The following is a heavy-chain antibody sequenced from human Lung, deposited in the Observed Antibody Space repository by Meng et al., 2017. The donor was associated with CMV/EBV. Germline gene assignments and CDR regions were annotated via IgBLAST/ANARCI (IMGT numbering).Heavy chain of an antibody. CDR1: GGSISTRSKW. Sequence: CGVSGGSISTRSKWWTWVRQSPRSGLEWIGEVNDSGTTNYNPSLKSRVIMSVDTSNNQFFLELASVTAADTAIYYCARFDSSGYSFDRWGQGTLVTVSS. CDR3: ARFDSSGYSFDR. V-gene: IGHV4-4*02. CDR2: VNDSGTT. J-gene: IGHJ4*02. D-gene: IGHD3-22*01.